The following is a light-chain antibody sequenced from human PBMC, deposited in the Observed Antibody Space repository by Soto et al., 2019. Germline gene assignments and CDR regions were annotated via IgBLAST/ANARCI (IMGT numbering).Light chain of an antibody. CDR3: AAWDDSLNGWV. V-gene: IGLV1-44*01. CDR1: SSNIGSNT. CDR2: YNN. Sequence: QSVLTQPPSASGTPGQRVTISCSGSSSNIGSNTINWYQKLPGTAPKLLIYYNNQRPSGVPDRFSGSKSGTSASLAISGLQSEDEADYYCAAWDDSLNGWVFGGGTKLTVL. J-gene: IGLJ3*02.